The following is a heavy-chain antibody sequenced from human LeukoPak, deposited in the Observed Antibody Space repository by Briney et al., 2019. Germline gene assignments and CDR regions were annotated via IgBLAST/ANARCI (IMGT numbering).Heavy chain of an antibody. CDR3: ARVRGSRYDILTGYYDFDP. J-gene: IGHJ5*02. CDR1: GYTFTGYY. D-gene: IGHD3-9*01. Sequence: ASVKVSCKASGYTFTGYYMHWVRQAPGQGLEWMGWINPNSGGTNYAQKFQGRVTMTRDTSISTAYMELSGLRSDDTAVYYCARVRGSRYDILTGYYDFDPWGQGTLVTVSS. V-gene: IGHV1-2*02. CDR2: INPNSGGT.